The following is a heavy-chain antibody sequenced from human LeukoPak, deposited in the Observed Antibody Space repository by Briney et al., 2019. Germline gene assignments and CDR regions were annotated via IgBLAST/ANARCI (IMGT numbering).Heavy chain of an antibody. CDR2: ISGGADST. CDR3: AKDIMGMVRGVNGFDY. V-gene: IGHV3-23*01. D-gene: IGHD3-10*01. Sequence: GGSLRLSCAASGFTFSSYWMPWVRQAPGKGLEWVSSISGGADSTYYADSVKGRFTISRDNSKTTLYLQMNSLRAEDTAVYYCAKDIMGMVRGVNGFDYWGQGTLVTVSS. J-gene: IGHJ4*02. CDR1: GFTFSSYW.